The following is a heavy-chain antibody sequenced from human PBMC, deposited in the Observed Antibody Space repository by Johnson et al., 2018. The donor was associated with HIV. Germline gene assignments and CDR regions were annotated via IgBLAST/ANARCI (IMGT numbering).Heavy chain of an antibody. CDR3: ARDLGPSSIAARLI. J-gene: IGHJ3*02. Sequence: QVQLVESGGGLVKPGGSLRLSCAASGFTFSDYYMSWIRQAPGKGLEWVSYISTSGSTLYYADSVKGRFTISRDNAKNSLSLQMNSLRAEDTAVYYCARDLGPSSIAARLIWGQGTMVTVSS. V-gene: IGHV3-11*04. CDR2: ISTSGSTL. D-gene: IGHD6-6*01. CDR1: GFTFSDYY.